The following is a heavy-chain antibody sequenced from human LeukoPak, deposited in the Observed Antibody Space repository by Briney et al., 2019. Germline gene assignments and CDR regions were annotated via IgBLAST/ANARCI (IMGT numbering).Heavy chain of an antibody. Sequence: SETLSLTCTVSGGSISSYYWSWIRQPAGKGLEWIGRIFDSGSTYYNLSLKSRVTMSVDTSQNQFSLRLTSVTAADTAVYYCARSSYYDSAGYYHWGQGALVTVSS. V-gene: IGHV4-4*07. D-gene: IGHD3-22*01. J-gene: IGHJ5*02. CDR3: ARSSYYDSAGYYH. CDR1: GGSISSYY. CDR2: IFDSGST.